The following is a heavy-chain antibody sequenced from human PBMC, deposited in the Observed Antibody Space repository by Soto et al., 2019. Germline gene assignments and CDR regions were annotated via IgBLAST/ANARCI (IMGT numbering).Heavy chain of an antibody. CDR3: ARDTVLGYCSGGSCYDDAFDI. CDR1: GYTFTSYG. CDR2: ISAYNGNT. V-gene: IGHV1-18*01. Sequence: ASVKVSCKASGYTFTSYGISWVRQAPGQGLEWMGWISAYNGNTNYAQKLQGRVTMTTDTSTSTAYMELRSLRSDDTAVYYCARDTVLGYCSGGSCYDDAFDIWGKGTMVTVSS. D-gene: IGHD2-15*01. J-gene: IGHJ3*02.